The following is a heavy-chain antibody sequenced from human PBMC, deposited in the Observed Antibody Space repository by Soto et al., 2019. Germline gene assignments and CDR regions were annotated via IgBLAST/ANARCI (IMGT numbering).Heavy chain of an antibody. CDR3: AREKYTIFGVANNCFDP. CDR2: IYTSGST. J-gene: IGHJ5*02. V-gene: IGHV4-4*07. Sequence: SETLSLTCTVSGGSISSYYWSWIRQPAGKGLEWIGRIYTSGSTNYNPSLKSRVTMSVDTSKNQFSLKLSSVTAADTAVYYCAREKYTIFGVANNCFDPWGQGTLVTVSS. D-gene: IGHD3-3*01. CDR1: GGSISSYY.